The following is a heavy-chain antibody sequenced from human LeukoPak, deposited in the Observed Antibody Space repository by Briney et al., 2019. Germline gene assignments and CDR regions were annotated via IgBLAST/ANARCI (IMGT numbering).Heavy chain of an antibody. CDR2: INQDSSEK. V-gene: IGHV3-7*01. J-gene: IGHJ4*02. Sequence: PGGSLRLSCAASGFTFSNYWMSWVRQAPGKGLEWVANINQDSSEKYYVDSVKGRFTISIDTSKNQFSLKLNSVTAADTAVYYCARYRGSYWARGTFDYWGQGTLVTVSS. D-gene: IGHD1-26*01. CDR3: ARYRGSYWARGTFDY. CDR1: GFTFSNYW.